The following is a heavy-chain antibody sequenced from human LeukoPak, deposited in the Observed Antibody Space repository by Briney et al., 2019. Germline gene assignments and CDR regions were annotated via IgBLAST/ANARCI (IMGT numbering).Heavy chain of an antibody. CDR2: INTNTGNP. CDR3: ARAFRTMVRGVPNWFDP. J-gene: IGHJ5*02. V-gene: IGHV7-4-1*02. Sequence: ASVKVSCKASGYTFTSYAMIWVRQAPGQGLEWMGWINTNTGNPTYAQGFTGRFVFSLDTSVSTAYLQISSLKAEDTAVYYCARAFRTMVRGVPNWFDPWGQGTLVTVSS. CDR1: GYTFTSYA. D-gene: IGHD3-10*01.